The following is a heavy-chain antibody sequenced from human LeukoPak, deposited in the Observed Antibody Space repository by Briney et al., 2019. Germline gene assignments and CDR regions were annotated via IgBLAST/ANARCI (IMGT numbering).Heavy chain of an antibody. Sequence: TSETLSLTCTVSGGSISSSSYYWGWIRQPPGKGLEWIGSIYYSGSTYYNPSLRSRVTMSVDTSKNQFSLKLSSVTAADTAVYYCARVTSATHFDYWGQGTLVTVSS. CDR3: ARVTSATHFDY. CDR1: GGSISSSSYY. J-gene: IGHJ4*02. V-gene: IGHV4-39*07. CDR2: IYYSGST. D-gene: IGHD6-25*01.